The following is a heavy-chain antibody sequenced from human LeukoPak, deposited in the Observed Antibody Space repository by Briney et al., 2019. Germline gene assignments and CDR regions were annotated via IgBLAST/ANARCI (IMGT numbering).Heavy chain of an antibody. CDR1: GYSFTSYW. Sequence: GESLKISCKGSGYSFTSYWIGWVRQMPGKGLEWMGIIYPGDSDTRYSPSFQGQVTISADKFISTAYLQWSSLKASDTAMYYCARHPAMDGGGFDYWGQGTLVTVSS. J-gene: IGHJ4*02. CDR3: ARHPAMDGGGFDY. CDR2: IYPGDSDT. D-gene: IGHD5-18*01. V-gene: IGHV5-51*01.